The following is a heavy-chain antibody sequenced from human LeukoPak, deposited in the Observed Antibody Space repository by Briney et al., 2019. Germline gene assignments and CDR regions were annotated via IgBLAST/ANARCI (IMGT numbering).Heavy chain of an antibody. CDR2: INPNSGGT. J-gene: IGHJ4*02. V-gene: IGHV1-2*02. D-gene: IGHD6-19*01. CDR1: GYTFTGYY. CDR3: ARSLPAVAGTDY. Sequence: VASVKVSCTASGYTFTGYYMHWVRQAPGQGLEWMGWINPNSGGTNYAQKFQGRVTMTRDTSISTAYMELSRLRSDDTAVYYCARSLPAVAGTDYWGQGTLVTVSS.